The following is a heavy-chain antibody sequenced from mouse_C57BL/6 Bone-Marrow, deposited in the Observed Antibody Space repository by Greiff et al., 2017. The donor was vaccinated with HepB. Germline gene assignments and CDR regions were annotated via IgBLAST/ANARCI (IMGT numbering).Heavy chain of an antibody. CDR3: ARTGYSFDY. CDR2: ISSGGSYT. CDR1: GFTFSSYG. V-gene: IGHV5-6*02. Sequence: DVMLVESGGDLVKPGGSLKLSCAASGFTFSSYGMSWVRQTPDKRLEWVATISSGGSYTYYPDSVKGRFTISRDNAKNTLYLQMSSLKSEDTAMYYCARTGYSFDYWGQGTTLTVSS. J-gene: IGHJ2*01.